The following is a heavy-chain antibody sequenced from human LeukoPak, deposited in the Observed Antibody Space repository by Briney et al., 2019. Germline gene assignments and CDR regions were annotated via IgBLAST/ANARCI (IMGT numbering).Heavy chain of an antibody. CDR1: GFTFDDYG. CDR2: INWNGGST. Sequence: PGGSLRLSCAASGFTFDDYGISWVRQAPGKGLEWVSSINWNGGSTDYADSVKGRFTISRDNAKNSLYLQMNSLRAEDTAVYYCARDVVATNYYYYYYMDVWGKGTTVTISS. CDR3: ARDVVATNYYYYYYMDV. V-gene: IGHV3-20*04. J-gene: IGHJ6*03. D-gene: IGHD5-12*01.